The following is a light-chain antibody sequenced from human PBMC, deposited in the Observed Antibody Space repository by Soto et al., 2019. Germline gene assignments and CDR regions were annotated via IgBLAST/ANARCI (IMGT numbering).Light chain of an antibody. J-gene: IGLJ1*01. CDR2: DVS. CDR3: SSYTTSNTRQIV. V-gene: IGLV2-14*03. CDR1: RSEVGGYNY. Sequence: SVLTQPASVSGSPGQSIPLSRTGTRSEVGGYNYVSWYQHHPGKAPKLMIFDVSNRPSGVSNRFSGSKSGNTASLTISGLQPEDEADYYCSSYTTSNTRQIVFGTGTKVTVL.